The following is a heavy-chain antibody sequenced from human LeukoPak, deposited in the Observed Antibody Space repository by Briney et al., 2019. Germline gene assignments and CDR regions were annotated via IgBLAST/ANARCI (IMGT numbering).Heavy chain of an antibody. CDR2: TYYRFKLST. D-gene: IGHD6-13*01. CDR3: TTFSSTPDAFDI. V-gene: IGHV6-1*01. J-gene: IGHJ3*02. CDR1: GDTLSSNSAV. Sequence: SQTLSLTCVLSGDTLSSNSAVWNWIRQSPSRGLEWLGRTYYRFKLSTDYALSVKSRITINPDTSKNQFSLQLNSVTPEDTAVYYCTTFSSTPDAFDIWGQGTMVTVSS.